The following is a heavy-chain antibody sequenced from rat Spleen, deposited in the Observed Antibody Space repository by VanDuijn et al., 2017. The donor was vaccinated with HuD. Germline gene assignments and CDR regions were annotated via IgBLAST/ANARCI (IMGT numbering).Heavy chain of an antibody. D-gene: IGHD1-7*01. CDR3: ARLTMGTYYFDY. CDR2: ISTGGGNT. V-gene: IGHV5S13*01. J-gene: IGHJ2*01. Sequence: EVQLVESGGGLVQPGRSLKLSCAASGFTFSNYDMAWVRQAPTKGLEWIASISTGGGNTYYRDSVKGRFTISRDNAKNTQYLQMDSLRSEDTATYYCARLTMGTYYFDYWGQGVMVTVSS. CDR1: GFTFSNYD.